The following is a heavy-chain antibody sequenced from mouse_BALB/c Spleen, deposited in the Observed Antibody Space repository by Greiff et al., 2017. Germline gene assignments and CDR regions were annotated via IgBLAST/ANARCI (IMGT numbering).Heavy chain of an antibody. CDR3: ARDGIYDGYYEAMDY. CDR2: IWGDGST. Sequence: QVQLKESGPGLVAPSQSLSITCTVSGFSLTGYGVNWVRQPPGKGLEWLGMIWGDGSTDYNSALKSRLSISKDNSKSQVFLKMNSLQTDDTARYYCARDGIYDGYYEAMDYGGQGTSVTVSS. V-gene: IGHV2-6-7*01. J-gene: IGHJ4*01. D-gene: IGHD2-3*01. CDR1: GFSLTGYG.